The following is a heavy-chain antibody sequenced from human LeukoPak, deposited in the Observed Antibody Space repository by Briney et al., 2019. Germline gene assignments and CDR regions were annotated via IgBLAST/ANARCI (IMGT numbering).Heavy chain of an antibody. J-gene: IGHJ4*02. CDR3: ARDGVGWELRDFDY. CDR2: MSYDGSNK. D-gene: IGHD1-26*01. Sequence: PGGSLRLSCAASGFTFSSYAMHWVRQAPGKGLEWVAVMSYDGSNKYYADSVKGRFTISRDNSKNTLYLQMNSLRAEDTAVYYCARDGVGWELRDFDYWGQGTLVTVSS. CDR1: GFTFSSYA. V-gene: IGHV3-30-3*01.